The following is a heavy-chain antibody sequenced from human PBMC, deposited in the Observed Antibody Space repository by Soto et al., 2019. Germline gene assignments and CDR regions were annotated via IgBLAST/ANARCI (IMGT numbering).Heavy chain of an antibody. CDR1: GGSISSGGYS. V-gene: IGHV4-30-2*01. CDR2: IYHSGST. Sequence: PSETLSLTCAVSGGSISSGGYSWSWIRQPPGKGLEWIGYIYHSGSTYYNPSLKSRVTISVDRSKNQFSLKLSSVTAADTAVYCCARGSYYDFWSGSGPDYYYGMDVWGQGTTVTVSS. CDR3: ARGSYYDFWSGSGPDYYYGMDV. J-gene: IGHJ6*02. D-gene: IGHD3-3*01.